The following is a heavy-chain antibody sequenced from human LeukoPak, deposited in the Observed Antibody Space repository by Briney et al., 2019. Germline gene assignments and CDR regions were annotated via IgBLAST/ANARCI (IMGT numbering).Heavy chain of an antibody. V-gene: IGHV3-7*01. CDR3: ATRSCSISACRASSYHCMDF. CDR1: GFTFSSYS. D-gene: IGHD2-2*01. CDR2: IKQDGSEG. Sequence: GGSLRLSCAASGFTFSSYSMNWVRQAPGEGLEWVANIKQDGSEGYYVDSVKGRFTVSRDNAKSSLYLQLNSLRAEDTAVYYCATRSCSISACRASSYHCMDFWGKGTTVTVSS. J-gene: IGHJ6*03.